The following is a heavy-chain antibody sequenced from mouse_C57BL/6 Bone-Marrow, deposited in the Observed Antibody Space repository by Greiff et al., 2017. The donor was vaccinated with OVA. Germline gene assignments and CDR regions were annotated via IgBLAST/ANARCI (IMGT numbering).Heavy chain of an antibody. CDR2: ISDGGGYT. CDR1: GFTFSSYA. V-gene: IGHV5-4*01. D-gene: IGHD2-2*01. Sequence: EVKLVESGGGLVKPGGSLKLSCAASGFTFSSYAMSWVRQTPEKRLEWVATISDGGGYTYYPDNVKGRFTISRDKAKNNLYLQMSHLKSEDTAMYYCARDQGYDGSWFAYWGQGTLVTVSA. CDR3: ARDQGYDGSWFAY. J-gene: IGHJ3*01.